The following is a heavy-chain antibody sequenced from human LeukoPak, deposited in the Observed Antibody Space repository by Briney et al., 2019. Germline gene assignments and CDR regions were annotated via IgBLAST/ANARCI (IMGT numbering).Heavy chain of an antibody. CDR2: VSASGGTT. J-gene: IGHJ4*02. CDR1: GFTFSNYA. D-gene: IGHD6-19*01. CDR3: ARAVAGLYFDY. Sequence: PGGSLRLSCAASGFTFSNYAMSWVRQAPGKGLEWVSAVSASGGTTYYADSVKGRFTISRDNSKNTLHLQMNSLRAEDTAVYHCARAVAGLYFDYWGQGTLVTVSS. V-gene: IGHV3-23*01.